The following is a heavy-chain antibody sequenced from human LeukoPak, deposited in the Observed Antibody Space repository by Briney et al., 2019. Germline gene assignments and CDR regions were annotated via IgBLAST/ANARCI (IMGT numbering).Heavy chain of an antibody. V-gene: IGHV3-48*03. CDR3: AREDRWELLAGFDY. CDR1: GFTFSRYE. Sequence: GGSLRLSCAASGFTFSRYEMNWVRQAPGKGLEWVSYISSSGSTIYYADSVKGRFTISRDNAKNSLYLQMNSLRAEDTAVYYCAREDRWELLAGFDYWGQGTLVTVSS. D-gene: IGHD1-26*01. CDR2: ISSSGSTI. J-gene: IGHJ4*02.